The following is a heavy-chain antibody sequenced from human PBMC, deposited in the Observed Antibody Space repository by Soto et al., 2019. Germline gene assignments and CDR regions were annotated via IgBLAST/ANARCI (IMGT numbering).Heavy chain of an antibody. V-gene: IGHV3-23*01. J-gene: IGHJ3*02. CDR1: GFIIRSYA. CDR2: ISGTGGST. Sequence: GGSLRLSCAASGFIIRSYAMSWVRQAPGKGLEWVSSISGTGGSTYYADSVKGRFTVSRDNSKDTLYLQMDSLKAEDTAVYYCARAFREYTYGLDAFDIWGQGTMVTVSS. CDR3: ARAFREYTYGLDAFDI. D-gene: IGHD5-18*01.